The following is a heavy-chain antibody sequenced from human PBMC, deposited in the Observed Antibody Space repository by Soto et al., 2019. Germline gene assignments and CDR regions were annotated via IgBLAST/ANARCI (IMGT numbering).Heavy chain of an antibody. Sequence: QVVLEQSGGEVKKPGASVKVSCKASGYTCSGYSITWVRQAPGQGLEWMGRISGYNGNTNYARTLRDRLTLTTDTSTSTAYMELRCLTSDDMAVYYCARDVFCGGAPACPDMDVWGQGTTVTVSS. D-gene: IGHD2-21*01. V-gene: IGHV1-18*03. CDR1: GYTCSGYS. CDR3: ARDVFCGGAPACPDMDV. CDR2: ISGYNGNT. J-gene: IGHJ6*02.